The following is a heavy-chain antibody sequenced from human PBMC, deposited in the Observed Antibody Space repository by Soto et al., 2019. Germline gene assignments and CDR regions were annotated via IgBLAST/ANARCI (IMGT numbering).Heavy chain of an antibody. J-gene: IGHJ5*02. CDR2: ISSSSSYI. CDR1: GFTFSSYS. D-gene: IGHD6-13*01. V-gene: IGHV3-21*01. CDR3: ARDRIAAAMMFDP. Sequence: PGGSLRLSCAAPGFTFSSYSMNWVRQAPGKGLEWVSSISSSSSYIYYADSVKGRFTISRDNAKNSLYLQMNSLRAEDTAVYYCARDRIAAAMMFDPWGQGTLVTVSS.